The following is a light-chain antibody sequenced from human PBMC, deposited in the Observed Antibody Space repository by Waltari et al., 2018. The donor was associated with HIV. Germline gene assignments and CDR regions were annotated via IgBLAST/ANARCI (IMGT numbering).Light chain of an antibody. CDR3: ATGDDSLSGWV. CDR2: MTS. CDR1: SSNIGDNY. V-gene: IGLV1-47*01. J-gene: IGLJ3*02. Sequence: QSALTQPPSTSGHPGQKVTIPCSGSSSNIGDNYVTWYQKLPGTAPKLLIYMTSQRPSGVRDRFSGSKSGTSASLAINDLRSEDEAEYHCATGDDSLSGWVFGGGTNLTVL.